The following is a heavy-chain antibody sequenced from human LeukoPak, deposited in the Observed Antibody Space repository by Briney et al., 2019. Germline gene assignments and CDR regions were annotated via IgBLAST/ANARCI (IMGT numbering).Heavy chain of an antibody. Sequence: GGSLRLSCAASGFTFSNAWMSWVRQAPGKGREWAGRIKSKTDGETTDYAAPVKGRFNISRDDSKNTLYLQMNRLKTEDTAVYYCTRRLSSSRYYDYWGQGTLVTVSS. CDR2: IKSKTDGETT. CDR1: GFTFSNAW. V-gene: IGHV3-15*01. CDR3: TRRLSSSRYYDY. D-gene: IGHD6-13*01. J-gene: IGHJ4*02.